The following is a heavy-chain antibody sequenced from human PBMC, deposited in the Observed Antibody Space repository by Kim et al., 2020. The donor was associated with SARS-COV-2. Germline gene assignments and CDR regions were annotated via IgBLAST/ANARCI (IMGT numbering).Heavy chain of an antibody. Sequence: EKGRYTISRDNSKHTLYLQLNSLRAEDTAVYYCARGGGVGLTFGGVIVLWGQGTLVTVSS. CDR3: ARGGGVGLTFGGVIVL. J-gene: IGHJ4*02. V-gene: IGHV3-23*01. D-gene: IGHD3-16*02.